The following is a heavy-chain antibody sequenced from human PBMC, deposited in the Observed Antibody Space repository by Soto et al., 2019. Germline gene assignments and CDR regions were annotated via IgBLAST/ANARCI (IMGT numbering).Heavy chain of an antibody. D-gene: IGHD3-3*01. CDR2: FDPEDGET. CDR1: GYTLTELS. Sequence: GASVKVSWKVSGYTLTELSMHWVRQAPGKGLEWMGGFDPEDGETIYAQKFQGRVTMTEDTSTDTAYMELSSLRSEDTAVYYCATQNDFWSGSRYYYGMDVWGQGTTVTVSS. J-gene: IGHJ6*02. CDR3: ATQNDFWSGSRYYYGMDV. V-gene: IGHV1-24*01.